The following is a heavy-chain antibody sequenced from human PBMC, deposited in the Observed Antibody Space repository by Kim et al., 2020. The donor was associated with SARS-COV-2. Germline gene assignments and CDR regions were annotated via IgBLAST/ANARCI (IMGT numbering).Heavy chain of an antibody. V-gene: IGHV7-4-1*02. Sequence: TYAQGFAGRFVFSLDTSDSTEYLQISSLKAEDPAVYYCARDSHWGRYFDLWGRGTLVTVSS. CDR3: ARDSHWGRYFDL. J-gene: IGHJ2*01. D-gene: IGHD7-27*01.